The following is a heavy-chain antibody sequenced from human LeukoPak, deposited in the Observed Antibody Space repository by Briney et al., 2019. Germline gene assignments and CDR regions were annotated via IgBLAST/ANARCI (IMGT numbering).Heavy chain of an antibody. Sequence: SETPSLTCAVYGGSFSGYYWSWIRQPPGKGLEWIGEINHSGSTNYNPSLKSRVTISVDTSKNQFSLKLSSVTAVDTAVYYCARGSGYSYGYNYYYGMDVWGQGTTVTVSS. CDR1: GGSFSGYY. CDR2: INHSGST. D-gene: IGHD5-18*01. J-gene: IGHJ6*02. V-gene: IGHV4-34*01. CDR3: ARGSGYSYGYNYYYGMDV.